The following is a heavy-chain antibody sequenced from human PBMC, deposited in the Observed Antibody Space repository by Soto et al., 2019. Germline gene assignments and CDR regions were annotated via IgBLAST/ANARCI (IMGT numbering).Heavy chain of an antibody. CDR2: IYWDDDK. Sequence: QITLNESGPTQVKPRQTLTLTCTFSGFSLTTSGVGVGWIRQSPGKAPGWLALIYWDDDKRYSPSLKSRLTITKDTTKHQVVLTMADLAPADTATYYCAHRVLRTVFGLVTTTAIYFDFWGQGTPVAVSS. CDR3: AHRVLRTVFGLVTTTAIYFDF. J-gene: IGHJ4*02. D-gene: IGHD3-3*01. CDR1: GFSLTTSGVG. V-gene: IGHV2-5*02.